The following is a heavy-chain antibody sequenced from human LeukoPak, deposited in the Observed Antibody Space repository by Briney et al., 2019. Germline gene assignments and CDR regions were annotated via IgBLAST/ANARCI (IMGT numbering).Heavy chain of an antibody. CDR2: ISGSGGST. CDR3: AKDYYDSSGHYLRDAFDI. Sequence: PGGSLRLSCAASGFTFSSYAMSWVRQAPGKGLEWVSAISGSGGSTHYADSVKGRFTISRDDSKNTLYLQMNSLRAEDTAVYYCAKDYYDSSGHYLRDAFDIWGQGTMVTVSS. CDR1: GFTFSSYA. D-gene: IGHD3-22*01. J-gene: IGHJ3*02. V-gene: IGHV3-23*01.